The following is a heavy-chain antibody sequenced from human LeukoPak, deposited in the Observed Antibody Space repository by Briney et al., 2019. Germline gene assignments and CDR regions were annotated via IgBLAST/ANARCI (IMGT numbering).Heavy chain of an antibody. Sequence: ASVKVSCKASGYTLTGYYMHWVRQAPGQGLEWMGWSNPNSGGTNYAQKFQGKVTMTRDTSISTAYMELSRLRSDDTAVYYCARDPGDYGGNRFDYWGQGTLVTISS. J-gene: IGHJ4*02. CDR3: ARDPGDYGGNRFDY. CDR2: SNPNSGGT. CDR1: GYTLTGYY. D-gene: IGHD4-23*01. V-gene: IGHV1-2*02.